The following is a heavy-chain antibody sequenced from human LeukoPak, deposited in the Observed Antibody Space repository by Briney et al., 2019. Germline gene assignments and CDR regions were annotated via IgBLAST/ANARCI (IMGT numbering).Heavy chain of an antibody. V-gene: IGHV3-30*02. CDR2: IRYDGSNK. Sequence: GGSLRLSCAASGFTFSSYGMHWVRQAPGKGLEWVAFIRYDGSNKYYADSVKGRFTISRDNSKNTLYLQMNSLRPEDTAVYYGRAVAGVFDYWGQGILVTVSS. J-gene: IGHJ4*02. CDR1: GFTFSSYG. D-gene: IGHD6-19*01. CDR3: RAVAGVFDY.